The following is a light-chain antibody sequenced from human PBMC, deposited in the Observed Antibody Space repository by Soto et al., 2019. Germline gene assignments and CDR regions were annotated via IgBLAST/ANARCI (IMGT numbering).Light chain of an antibody. CDR1: SSDVGGYNY. J-gene: IGLJ2*01. CDR3: TSYTSDTTVV. V-gene: IGLV2-14*03. CDR2: DVN. Sequence: QSALTQPASVSGSPGQSTTIPCTGTSSDVGGYNYVSWYQHHPGEAPKLMIYDVNDRPSGVSSRFSGSKSGNTASLTISGLQAEDEADYYCTSYTSDTTVVFGGGTKLTVL.